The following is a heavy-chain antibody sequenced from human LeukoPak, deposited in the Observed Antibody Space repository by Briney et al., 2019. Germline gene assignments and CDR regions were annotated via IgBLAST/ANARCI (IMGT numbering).Heavy chain of an antibody. CDR1: GYTFTGYY. CDR2: INPSGGST. V-gene: IGHV1-46*01. J-gene: IGHJ4*02. Sequence: GASVKVSCKASGYTFTGYYMHWVRQAPGQGLEWMGIINPSGGSTSYAQKFQGRVTMTADESTSTVYMELSSLRSYDTAVYYCARGEVPPHYFDFWGQGTPVTVSS. CDR3: ARGEVPPHYFDF.